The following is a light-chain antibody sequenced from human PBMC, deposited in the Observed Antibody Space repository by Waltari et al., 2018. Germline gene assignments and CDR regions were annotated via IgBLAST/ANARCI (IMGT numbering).Light chain of an antibody. J-gene: IGKJ2*01. Sequence: EIVMTQSPATLSVSPGDRAPLSCRASQTVNNNLAWYQQKPGQAPRLLIYGAFTRATGVPGRFSGSGSGTEFTLTISSLQSEDFAVYYCQQYNNWSPYTFGQGTKLEIK. CDR2: GAF. CDR1: QTVNNN. V-gene: IGKV3-15*01. CDR3: QQYNNWSPYT.